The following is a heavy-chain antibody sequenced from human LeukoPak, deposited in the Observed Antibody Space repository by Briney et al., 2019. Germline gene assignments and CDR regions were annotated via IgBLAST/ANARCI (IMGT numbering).Heavy chain of an antibody. CDR3: ASSSRYALDY. Sequence: GGSLRLSCAASGFTFSSYEMNWVRQAPGKGLEWMSYISSSGSTMYYADSVKGRFTISRDNAKNSLYLQMNSLRAEVTAIYYCASSSRYALDYWRQETLVTVSS. V-gene: IGHV3-48*03. J-gene: IGHJ4*02. CDR2: ISSSGSTM. CDR1: GFTFSSYE. D-gene: IGHD2-15*01.